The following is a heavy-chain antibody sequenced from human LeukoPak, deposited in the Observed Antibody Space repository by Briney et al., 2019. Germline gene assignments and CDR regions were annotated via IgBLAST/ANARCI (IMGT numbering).Heavy chain of an antibody. CDR3: ARDRTRAEWEPRFDP. CDR2: TNHSGST. V-gene: IGHV4-34*01. Sequence: SETLSLTCAVYGGSFSGYYWSWIRQPPGKGLEWIGETNHSGSTNYNPSLKSRVTISVDTSKNQFSLKLSSVTAADTAVYYCARDRTRAEWEPRFDPWGQGTLVTVSS. D-gene: IGHD1-26*01. CDR1: GGSFSGYY. J-gene: IGHJ5*02.